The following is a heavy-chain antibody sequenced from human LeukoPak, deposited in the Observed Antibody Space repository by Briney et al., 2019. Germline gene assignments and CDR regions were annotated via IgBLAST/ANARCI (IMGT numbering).Heavy chain of an antibody. CDR2: IYYSGST. CDR1: GGSISSSSYY. D-gene: IGHD3-3*01. CDR3: ASSDYDFWSGYYLPWWFDP. J-gene: IGHJ5*02. V-gene: IGHV4-39*01. Sequence: SETLSLTCTVSGGSISSSSYYWGWVRQPPGKGLEWIGSIYYSGSTYYNPSLKSRVTISVDTSKNQFSLKLSSVTAADTAVYYCASSDYDFWSGYYLPWWFDPWGQGTLVTVSS.